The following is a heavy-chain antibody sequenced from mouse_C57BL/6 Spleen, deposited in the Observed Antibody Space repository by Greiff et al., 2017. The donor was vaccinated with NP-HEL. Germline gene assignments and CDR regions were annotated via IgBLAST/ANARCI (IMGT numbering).Heavy chain of an antibody. J-gene: IGHJ1*03. D-gene: IGHD1-1*01. V-gene: IGHV5-17*01. CDR3: ARTGSISYWYFDV. Sequence: EVQGVESGGGLVKPGGSLKLSCAASGFTFSDYGMHWVRQAPEKGLEWVAYISSGSSTIYYADTVKGRFTISRDNAKNTLFLQMTSLRSEDTAMYYCARTGSISYWYFDVWGTGTTVTVSS. CDR2: ISSGSSTI. CDR1: GFTFSDYG.